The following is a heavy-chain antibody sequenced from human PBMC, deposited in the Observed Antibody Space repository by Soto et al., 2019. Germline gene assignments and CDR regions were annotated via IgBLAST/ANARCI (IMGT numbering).Heavy chain of an antibody. V-gene: IGHV4-4*02. CDR3: ARVVGGYYYGMDV. D-gene: IGHD2-2*01. J-gene: IGHJ6*02. Sequence: QVQLQESGPGLVKPSGTLCLTCSVSGGSISSSNWWSWVCQPPGKGLEWIGEIYHSGSTNYNPSLKSRVTISVDKSKNQFSLKLSSVTAADTAVYYCARVVGGYYYGMDVWGQGTTVIVSS. CDR1: GGSISSSNW. CDR2: IYHSGST.